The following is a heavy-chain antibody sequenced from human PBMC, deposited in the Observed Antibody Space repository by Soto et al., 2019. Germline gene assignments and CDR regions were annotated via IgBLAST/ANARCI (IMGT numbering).Heavy chain of an antibody. V-gene: IGHV1-3*01. CDR1: GYTLSNFA. D-gene: IGHD3-10*01. CDR2: INPGNGNT. CDR3: ARAVTRGVKTIYYYYGMDV. J-gene: IGHJ6*02. Sequence: ASVKVSCKASGYTLSNFAMHWVRQAPGQRLEWMGWINPGNGNTKYSQTFQGRVTITRDTSASTAYMELSSLRPEDTAVYYCARAVTRGVKTIYYYYGMDVWGQGTTVTVSS.